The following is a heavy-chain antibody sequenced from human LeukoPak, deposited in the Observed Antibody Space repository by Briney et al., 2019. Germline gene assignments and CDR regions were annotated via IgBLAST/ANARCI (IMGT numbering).Heavy chain of an antibody. D-gene: IGHD2-15*01. Sequence: ASVQVSCQASGYSXTGYYMQWVRRAPGQGDEWRGWINPNIGDTNYAQKFQGRVTMTRDTSISIAYMELSRLRSDDTAVYYCARDIYCSGGSCTYYYGMDVWGQGALVTVSS. CDR2: INPNIGDT. CDR1: GYSXTGYY. CDR3: ARDIYCSGGSCTYYYGMDV. V-gene: IGHV1-2*02. J-gene: IGHJ6*02.